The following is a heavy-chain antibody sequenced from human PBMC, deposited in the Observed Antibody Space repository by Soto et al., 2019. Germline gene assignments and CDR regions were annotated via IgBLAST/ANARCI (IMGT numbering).Heavy chain of an antibody. V-gene: IGHV1-69*01. CDR3: ASDLGFGCPRAFDY. J-gene: IGHJ4*02. D-gene: IGHD3-16*01. Sequence: QVQLVQSGAEVKKPGSSVKVSCKASGGTFSSYAISWVRQAPGQGLEWMGGIIPIVGTANYAQKFQGRGTITADEYTITAYMELSSLRSEDTAVYYCASDLGFGCPRAFDYWCQGTLVTVSS. CDR2: IIPIVGTA. CDR1: GGTFSSYA.